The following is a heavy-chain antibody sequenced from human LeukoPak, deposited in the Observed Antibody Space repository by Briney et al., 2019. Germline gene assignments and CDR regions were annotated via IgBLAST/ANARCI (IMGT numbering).Heavy chain of an antibody. J-gene: IGHJ4*02. CDR1: GSTFTSYG. D-gene: IGHD2-21*02. CDR2: ISAYNGNT. V-gene: IGHV1-18*01. Sequence: ASVKVSCKASGSTFTSYGISWVRQAPGQGLEWLGCISAYNGNTNYAQKLQGRVTMTTDTSTSTAYMELRSLRSDDTAVYYCARDGLDCGGDCSYYFDYWGQGTLVTVSS. CDR3: ARDGLDCGGDCSYYFDY.